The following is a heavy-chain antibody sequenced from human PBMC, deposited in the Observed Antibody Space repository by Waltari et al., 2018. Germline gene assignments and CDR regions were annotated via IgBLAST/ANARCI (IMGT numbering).Heavy chain of an antibody. D-gene: IGHD5-12*01. CDR2: VSYSGTT. CDR1: GVSITSNRHY. J-gene: IGHJ3*01. CDR3: ATYIGASVGTAAFDV. V-gene: IGHV4-39*01. Sequence: QLQLQESGPRLVRPSETLSLICRVSGVSITSNRHYWPWLRQSPGQGLEWIGTVSYSGTTYISPSLKSRVSVSRDTSKNQVSLILGSVTAADMAVYYCATYIGASVGTAAFDVWGQGTMVTVSS.